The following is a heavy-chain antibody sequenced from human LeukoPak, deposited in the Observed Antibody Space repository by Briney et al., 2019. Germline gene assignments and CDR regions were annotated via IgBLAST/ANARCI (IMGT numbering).Heavy chain of an antibody. J-gene: IGHJ4*02. CDR3: ARDSVTTVTSAFDY. V-gene: IGHV3-11*01. Sequence: GGSLRLSCAASGFTFSDYYMSWIREAPGQGLEWVSYISSSGSTIYYADSVKGRFTISRDNAKNSLYLQMNSLRAEDTAVYYCARDSVTTVTSAFDYWGQGTLVTVSS. D-gene: IGHD3-10*01. CDR1: GFTFSDYY. CDR2: ISSSGSTI.